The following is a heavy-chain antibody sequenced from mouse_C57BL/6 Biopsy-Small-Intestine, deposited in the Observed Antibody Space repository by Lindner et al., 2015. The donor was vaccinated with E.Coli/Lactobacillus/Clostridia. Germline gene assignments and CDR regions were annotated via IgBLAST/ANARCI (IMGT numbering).Heavy chain of an antibody. D-gene: IGHD1-1*01. CDR2: FHPGSGSI. Sequence: VQLQESGAEPVKPGTSLRLSCKASGYTFTEYIIHWVKQRSGQGLEWIGWFHPGSGSIKYNERFKDKATLTADKSSSTVYMELSRLTSEDSAVYFCARQAPIYYYGSNNWFAYWGQGTLVTVSA. CDR1: GYTFTEYI. CDR3: ARQAPIYYYGSNNWFAY. V-gene: IGHV1-62-2*01. J-gene: IGHJ3*01.